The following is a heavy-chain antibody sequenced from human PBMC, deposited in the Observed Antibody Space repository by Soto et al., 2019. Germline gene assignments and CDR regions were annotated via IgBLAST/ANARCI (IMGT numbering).Heavy chain of an antibody. CDR2: IFHDGSEK. V-gene: IGHV3-33*01. D-gene: IGHD3-9*01. CDR1: GFSFSTCG. Sequence: PGGSLRLSCEASGFSFSTCGMHWVRHAPGKGLEWVAAIFHDGSEKYYAHSVKGRFAISRDNSKNTLYLQMSSLRAEDTAVYYCARDPADILTGYPDYWGQGTLVTVSS. CDR3: ARDPADILTGYPDY. J-gene: IGHJ4*02.